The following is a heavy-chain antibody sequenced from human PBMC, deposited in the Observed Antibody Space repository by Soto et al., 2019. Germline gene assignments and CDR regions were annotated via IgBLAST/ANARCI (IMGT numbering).Heavy chain of an antibody. CDR2: ISGSGGST. V-gene: IGHV3-23*01. CDR1: GFTFSSYA. CDR3: AKDRTYCSGGSCNVPDY. D-gene: IGHD2-15*01. J-gene: IGHJ4*02. Sequence: EVQLLESGGGLVQPGGSLRLSCAASGFTFSSYAMSWVRQAPGKGLEWVSAISGSGGSTYYADSVKGRFTISRDNSKNTLYLQMNSLRAEDTAVYYCAKDRTYCSGGSCNVPDYWGQGTLVTVSS.